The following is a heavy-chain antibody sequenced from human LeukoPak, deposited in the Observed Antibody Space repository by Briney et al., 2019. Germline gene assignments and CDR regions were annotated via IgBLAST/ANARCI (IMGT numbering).Heavy chain of an antibody. CDR2: ISGGGIST. CDR1: GFTFKNYA. D-gene: IGHD2-2*01. J-gene: IGHJ4*02. Sequence: QTGGSLRLSCAASGFTFKNYAMSWVRQAPGKGLEWVSAISGGGISTYYADSVKGRFTISRDNTKNSLYLQMNSLRVEDTAMYYCATPLSKGAHWGQGTLVTVSS. V-gene: IGHV3-23*01. CDR3: ATPLSKGAH.